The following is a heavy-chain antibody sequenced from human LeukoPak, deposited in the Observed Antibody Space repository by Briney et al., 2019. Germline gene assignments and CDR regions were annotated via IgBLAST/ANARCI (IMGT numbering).Heavy chain of an antibody. CDR3: AKSLSSTWYYLDY. CDR2: LSDDGSNK. Sequence: GGSLRLSCAASGFTFSAYAMHWVRQAPGKGLEWGAILSDDGSNKYYADSVKGRFTISRNNSKNTLYLQMNSLRAEDTAVYYCAKSLSSTWYYLDYWGQGTLVTVSS. CDR1: GFTFSAYA. J-gene: IGHJ4*02. V-gene: IGHV3-30*18. D-gene: IGHD6-13*01.